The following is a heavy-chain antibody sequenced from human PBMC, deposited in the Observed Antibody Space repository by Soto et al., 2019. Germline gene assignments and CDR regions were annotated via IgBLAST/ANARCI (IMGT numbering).Heavy chain of an antibody. CDR3: VRDRRGYCSGGSCYETGY. CDR1: GFTFSSYA. Sequence: QVQLVESGGGVVQPGRSLRLSCAASGFTFSSYAMHWVRQAPGKGLEWVAVISYDGSNKYYADSVKGRFTISRDNSKNTLYLQMNSLRAEDTAVYYCVRDRRGYCSGGSCYETGYWGQGTLVTVSS. D-gene: IGHD2-15*01. J-gene: IGHJ4*02. CDR2: ISYDGSNK. V-gene: IGHV3-30-3*01.